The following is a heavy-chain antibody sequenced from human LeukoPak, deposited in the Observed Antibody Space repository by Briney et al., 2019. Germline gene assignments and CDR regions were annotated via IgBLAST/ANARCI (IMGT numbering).Heavy chain of an antibody. CDR3: ARDWIAVAGPIYYFDY. Sequence: ASVKVSCKASGYTFTSYGISWVRQAPGQGLEWMGIINPSGGSTSYAQKFQGRVTMTRDTSTSTVYMELSSLRSEDTAVYYCARDWIAVAGPIYYFDYWGQGTLVTVSS. J-gene: IGHJ4*02. CDR2: INPSGGST. CDR1: GYTFTSYG. D-gene: IGHD6-19*01. V-gene: IGHV1-46*01.